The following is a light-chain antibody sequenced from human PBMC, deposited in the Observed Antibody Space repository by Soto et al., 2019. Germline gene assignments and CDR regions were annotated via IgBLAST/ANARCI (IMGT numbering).Light chain of an antibody. CDR2: NAF. Sequence: EIVLTQSPGTLSMSPGERATLSCRASQSVSNSALAWYQQTRGQAPRLLIFNAFNRATGIPDGFSGSGSGTDFTLTISRLEPEDFAVYFCQQYGSSPTFGQGTKVEIK. V-gene: IGKV3-20*01. CDR1: QSVSNSA. J-gene: IGKJ1*01. CDR3: QQYGSSPT.